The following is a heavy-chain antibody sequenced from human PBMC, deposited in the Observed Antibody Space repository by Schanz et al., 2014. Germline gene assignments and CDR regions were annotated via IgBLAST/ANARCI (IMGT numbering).Heavy chain of an antibody. V-gene: IGHV3-64*04. CDR1: GFTFDKYA. J-gene: IGHJ4*02. CDR2: ISHDGYST. Sequence: VQLVESGGGLVQPGKSLRLSCAASGFTFDKYAMHWVRQAPGKGLEYVSAISHDGYSTYYADSVKGRFTISRDNSKNTVYIQMNSLRAEDTAVYYCARGGPAYYFDDWGQGTLVTVSS. CDR3: ARGGPAYYFDD.